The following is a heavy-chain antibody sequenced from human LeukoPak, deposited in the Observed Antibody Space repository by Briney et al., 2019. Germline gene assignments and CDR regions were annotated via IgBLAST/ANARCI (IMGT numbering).Heavy chain of an antibody. Sequence: PGGSLRLSCAASGFTFSSYAMSWVRQAPGKGLEWVSGINWNGGSTGYADSVKGRFTISRDNAKNSLYLQMNSLRAEDTALYYCARSPYYYYYMDVWGKGTTVTVSS. CDR1: GFTFSSYA. CDR2: INWNGGST. V-gene: IGHV3-20*04. CDR3: ARSPYYYYYMDV. J-gene: IGHJ6*03.